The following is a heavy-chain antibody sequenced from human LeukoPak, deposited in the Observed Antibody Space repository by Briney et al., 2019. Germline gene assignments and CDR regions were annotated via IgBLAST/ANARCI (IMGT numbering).Heavy chain of an antibody. Sequence: PGGSLRLSCAASGFTFSSYSMNWVRQAPGKGLEWVSSISSSSSYIYYADSVKGRFTISRDNAKNSLYLQMNSLKTEDTAVYYCARHLSGVTGYTYGRGIDYWGQGTLVTVSS. D-gene: IGHD5-18*01. CDR1: GFTFSSYS. CDR2: ISSSSSYI. V-gene: IGHV3-21*04. J-gene: IGHJ4*02. CDR3: ARHLSGVTGYTYGRGIDY.